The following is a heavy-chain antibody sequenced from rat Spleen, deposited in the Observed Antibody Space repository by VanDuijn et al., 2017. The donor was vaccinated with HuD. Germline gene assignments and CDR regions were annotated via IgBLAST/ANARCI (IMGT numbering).Heavy chain of an antibody. CDR3: ARETNYIYPY. J-gene: IGHJ2*01. CDR2: IDSVGST. Sequence: VQLQESGPGLVKPSQSLSLTCSVTGYSITSNYWAWIRKFPGNKLEWMGYIDSVGSTNYNPSLRSRIPIARDTSKNQFFLQVNSVIIDDTATYYCARETNYIYPYWGQGVMVTVSS. CDR1: GYSITSNY. V-gene: IGHV3-3*01. D-gene: IGHD1-2*01.